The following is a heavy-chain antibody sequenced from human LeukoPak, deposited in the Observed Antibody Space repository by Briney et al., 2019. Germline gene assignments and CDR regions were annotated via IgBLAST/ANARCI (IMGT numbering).Heavy chain of an antibody. CDR2: ISYTRSTI. CDR3: ARGRVAAAGTKWYFDL. Sequence: GGSLRLSCVASGFIFSDYYMTWVRHAPGKGLEGVSYISYTRSTIYYADSVKGRFTISRDNAQNSLSLQMNSLTVEDAAVYYCARGRVAAAGTKWYFDLWGRGSLVTASS. D-gene: IGHD6-13*01. V-gene: IGHV3-11*01. J-gene: IGHJ2*01. CDR1: GFIFSDYY.